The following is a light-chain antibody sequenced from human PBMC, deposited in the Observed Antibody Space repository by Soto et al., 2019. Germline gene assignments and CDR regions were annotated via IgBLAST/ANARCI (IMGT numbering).Light chain of an antibody. CDR2: DSS. CDR1: QSISTY. Sequence: DIQLTQSPSSLSASLGDRVTITCLASQSISTYLNWYQHKPGEAPKLLVYDSSTLQTGVPSRFSGSGFGAEFTLTISGLQPEDFATYYCQHSYSNPKRTFPXGTKVDIX. J-gene: IGKJ1*01. CDR3: QHSYSNPKRT. V-gene: IGKV1-39*01.